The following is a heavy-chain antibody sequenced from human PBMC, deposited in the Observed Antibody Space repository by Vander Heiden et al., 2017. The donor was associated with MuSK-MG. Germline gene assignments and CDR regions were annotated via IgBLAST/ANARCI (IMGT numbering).Heavy chain of an antibody. CDR2: IYYSGRT. Sequence: QLQLQESGPGLVKPSETLSLTCTVSGGSISSNSYYWGWIRRPPVKGLEWIGSIYYSGRTYYNPSLKSRVTISVDTSEYQFSLKLSSVTAADTAVYYCARLSMVRGVDYFDYWGQGTLVTVSS. CDR1: GGSISSNSYY. CDR3: ARLSMVRGVDYFDY. V-gene: IGHV4-39*01. J-gene: IGHJ4*02. D-gene: IGHD3-10*01.